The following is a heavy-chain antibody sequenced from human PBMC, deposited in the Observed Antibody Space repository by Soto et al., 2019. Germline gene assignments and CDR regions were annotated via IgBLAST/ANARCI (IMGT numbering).Heavy chain of an antibody. D-gene: IGHD4-4*01. J-gene: IGHJ5*02. CDR3: ARYSNYHHNWFDP. CDR1: GFTFDDYA. V-gene: IGHV3-9*01. CDR2: ISWNSGSI. Sequence: HPGGSLRLSCAASGFTFDDYAMHWVRQAPGKGLEWVSGISWNSGSIGYADSVKGRFTISRDNAKNSLYLQMNSLRAEDTAVYYCARYSNYHHNWFDPWGQGTLVTVSS.